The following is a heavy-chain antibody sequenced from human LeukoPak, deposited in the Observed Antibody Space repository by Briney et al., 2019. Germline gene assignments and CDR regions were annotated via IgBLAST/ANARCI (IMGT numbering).Heavy chain of an antibody. CDR2: ISYDGSNK. CDR1: RFIFSNYG. CDR3: AKDLLALRRTSNFDY. D-gene: IGHD2/OR15-2a*01. Sequence: PGRSLRLSCAASRFIFSNYGMHGVRQAPGKGLEGVAVISYDGSNKYYADSVKGRFTISRDDSKNTLYLQMNSLRADDTAVYYCAKDLLALRRTSNFDYWGQGTLVTVSS. J-gene: IGHJ4*02. V-gene: IGHV3-30*18.